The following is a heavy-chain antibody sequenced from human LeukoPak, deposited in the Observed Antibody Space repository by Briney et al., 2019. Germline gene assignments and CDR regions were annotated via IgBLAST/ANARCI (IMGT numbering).Heavy chain of an antibody. V-gene: IGHV1-69*04. Sequence: SVKVSFKSSGGTFSSYAISWVRQAPGQGLEWMGSIIPIFGIANYAQKFQGRVTITADKSTSTAYMELSSLRSEDTAVYYCARDRIGSSSAPIDYWGQGTLVTVSS. CDR1: GGTFSSYA. J-gene: IGHJ4*02. CDR3: ARDRIGSSSAPIDY. D-gene: IGHD6-6*01. CDR2: IIPIFGIA.